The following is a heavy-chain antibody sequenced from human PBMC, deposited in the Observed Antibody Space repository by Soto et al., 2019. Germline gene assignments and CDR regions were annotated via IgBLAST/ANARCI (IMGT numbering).Heavy chain of an antibody. CDR3: AKGALAGTPTSYYYYGMDV. J-gene: IGHJ6*02. CDR1: GGTFRTYA. CDR2: IIPIFGTV. V-gene: IGHV1-69*12. D-gene: IGHD6-19*01. Sequence: QVQLLQSGAEVKKPGSSVRVSCEASGGTFRTYAISWVRQAPGQGLEWMGEIIPIFGTVNYAQKFQGRVTITADETTTTVYKDRRILTSEDTAVYDCAKGALAGTPTSYYYYGMDVWGQGTTVTVSS.